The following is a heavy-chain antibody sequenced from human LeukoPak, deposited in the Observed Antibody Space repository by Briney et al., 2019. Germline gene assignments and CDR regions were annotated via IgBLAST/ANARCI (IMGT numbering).Heavy chain of an antibody. CDR2: SGPGGSKT. D-gene: IGHD3-9*01. CDR3: AKGLGLRYFDWLPDF. V-gene: IGHV3-23*01. J-gene: IGHJ4*02. Sequence: QPVVSLRLSCAASGFTGRSLAMAWVRQAPGKGLEWVSASGPGGSKTYYADSVKGRFTISRDTSKNTLYLQMDNLRAEDTAVYYCAKGLGLRYFDWLPDFWGQGTLVTVSS. CDR1: GFTGRSLA.